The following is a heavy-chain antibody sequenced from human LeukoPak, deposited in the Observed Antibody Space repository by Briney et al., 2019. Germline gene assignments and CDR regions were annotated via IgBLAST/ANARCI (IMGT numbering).Heavy chain of an antibody. J-gene: IGHJ4*02. CDR1: GGTFSSYA. V-gene: IGHV1-2*02. Sequence: ASVKVSCKASGGTFSSYAISWVRQAPGQGLEWMGWINPNSGGTNYAQKFQGRVTMTRDTSISTAYVELSRLRSDDTAVYYCARDGRFLEWLFNFDYWGQGTLVTVSS. CDR3: ARDGRFLEWLFNFDY. D-gene: IGHD3-3*01. CDR2: INPNSGGT.